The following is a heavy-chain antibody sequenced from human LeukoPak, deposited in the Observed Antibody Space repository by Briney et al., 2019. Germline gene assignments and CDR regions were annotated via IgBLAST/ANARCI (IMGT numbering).Heavy chain of an antibody. V-gene: IGHV1-46*01. J-gene: IGHJ4*02. CDR1: GYTFTINY. CDR2: IYPRDGST. CDR3: ARDQEGFDY. Sequence: GASVTVPYTASGYTFTINYIHWGRQAPGQGLEWMGIIYPRDGSTSYAQKFQGRVTVTRDTSTSTVHMELSGLRSEDTAVYYCARDQEGFDYWGQGTLVTVSP.